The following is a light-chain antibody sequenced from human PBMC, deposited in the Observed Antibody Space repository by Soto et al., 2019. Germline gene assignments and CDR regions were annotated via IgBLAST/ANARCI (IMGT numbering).Light chain of an antibody. V-gene: IGKV3-11*01. Sequence: EIVLTQSPATLSLSPGERATLSCRASQSVGSFLAWYQQKTGQAPRLLIYDASNRATGIPARFSGSGSGTDFTLTISRLEPEDFVVYYWHQRSNWPITFGQGTRLEIK. CDR1: QSVGSF. J-gene: IGKJ5*01. CDR2: DAS. CDR3: HQRSNWPIT.